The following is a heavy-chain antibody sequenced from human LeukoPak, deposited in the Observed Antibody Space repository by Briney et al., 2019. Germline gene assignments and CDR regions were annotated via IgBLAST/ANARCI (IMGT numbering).Heavy chain of an antibody. Sequence: SETLSLTCAVYGGSLSTYDWSWIRQTPGKGLEWIAKISHGGNTDYNPSLNGRVTISVDTFRNQVSLKLTSVTAADTAVYYCARGPSSSYGAWFGPWRQGTLATVSS. V-gene: IGHV4-34*01. J-gene: IGHJ5*02. CDR3: ARGPSSSYGAWFGP. D-gene: IGHD6-6*01. CDR2: ISHGGNT. CDR1: GGSLSTYD.